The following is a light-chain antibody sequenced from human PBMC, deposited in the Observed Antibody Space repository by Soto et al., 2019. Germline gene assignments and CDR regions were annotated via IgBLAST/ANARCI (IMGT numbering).Light chain of an antibody. CDR3: CSYAGRCSFV. Sequence: QSALTQPRSVSGSPGQSVTISCTGTSSDIGGYNYVSWYQQHPGKAPKVMIYDVSKRPSGVPDRFSGSKSGNTASLTISGLQALAEADYYCCSYAGRCSFVFGRGTKPTVL. CDR1: SSDIGGYNY. CDR2: DVS. V-gene: IGLV2-11*01. J-gene: IGLJ2*01.